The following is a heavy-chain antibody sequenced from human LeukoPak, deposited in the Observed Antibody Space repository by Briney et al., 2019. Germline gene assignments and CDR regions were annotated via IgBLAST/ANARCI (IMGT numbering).Heavy chain of an antibody. Sequence: SETLSLTCTVSGGSISSGSYYWSWIRQPAGKGLEWIGRIYTSGSTNYNPSLKSRVTISVDTSKNQFSLKLSSVTAADTAVYYCARLLPSGRNGYYFNNWGQGTLVTVSS. CDR2: IYTSGST. CDR1: GGSISSGSYY. V-gene: IGHV4-61*02. J-gene: IGHJ4*02. CDR3: ARLLPSGRNGYYFNN. D-gene: IGHD3-3*01.